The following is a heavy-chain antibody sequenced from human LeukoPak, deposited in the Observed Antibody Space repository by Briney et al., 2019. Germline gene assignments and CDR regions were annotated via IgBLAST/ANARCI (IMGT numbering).Heavy chain of an antibody. D-gene: IGHD3-10*01. CDR1: GFTFSSYR. Sequence: GGSLRLSCAASGFTFSSYRMNWVRQAPGKGLEWVSSISSSSSYIYYADSVKGRFTISRDNAKNSLYLQMNSLRAEDTAVYYCARGGIGGYYGRWYWGQGTLVTVSS. CDR3: ARGGIGGYYGRWY. CDR2: ISSSSSYI. V-gene: IGHV3-21*01. J-gene: IGHJ4*02.